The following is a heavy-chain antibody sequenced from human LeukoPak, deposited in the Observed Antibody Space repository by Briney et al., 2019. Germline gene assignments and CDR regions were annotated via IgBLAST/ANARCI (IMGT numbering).Heavy chain of an antibody. Sequence: GGSLRLSCAASGFTFSSYAMSWVRQAPGKGLESVSAISGSGGSTYYADSVKGRFTISRDNSKNTLYLQMNSLRAEDTAVYYCAKGGYSGYGASYMDVWGKGTTVTVSS. CDR3: AKGGYSGYGASYMDV. D-gene: IGHD5-12*01. CDR1: GFTFSSYA. V-gene: IGHV3-23*01. J-gene: IGHJ6*03. CDR2: ISGSGGST.